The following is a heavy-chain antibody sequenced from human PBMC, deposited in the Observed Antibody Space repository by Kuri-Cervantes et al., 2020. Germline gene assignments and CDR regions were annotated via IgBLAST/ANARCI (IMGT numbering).Heavy chain of an antibody. V-gene: IGHV3-23*01. J-gene: IGHJ3*02. Sequence: GGSLRLSCAASGFTFDDYGMSWVRQAPGKGLEWVSSVSSSGGSAYYADYVKGRFTISRDNSKNTLYLQMNSLRAEDTALYYCAKGHYYDSGGAPGDAFDIWGQGTMVTVSS. CDR2: VSSSGGSA. CDR3: AKGHYYDSGGAPGDAFDI. CDR1: GFTFDDYG. D-gene: IGHD3-22*01.